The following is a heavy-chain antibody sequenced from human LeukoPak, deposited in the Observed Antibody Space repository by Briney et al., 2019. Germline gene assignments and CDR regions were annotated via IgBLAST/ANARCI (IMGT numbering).Heavy chain of an antibody. D-gene: IGHD3-3*01. CDR1: GYTLTELS. V-gene: IGHV1-24*01. CDR2: FDPEDGET. J-gene: IGHJ4*02. CDR3: ATNDFWSGYHY. Sequence: ASVKVSCKVSGYTLTELSMHWVRQAPGKGLEWMGGFDPEDGETIYAQKFQGRVTMTEGTSTDTAYMELSSLRSEDTAVYYCATNDFWSGYHYWGQGTLVTVSS.